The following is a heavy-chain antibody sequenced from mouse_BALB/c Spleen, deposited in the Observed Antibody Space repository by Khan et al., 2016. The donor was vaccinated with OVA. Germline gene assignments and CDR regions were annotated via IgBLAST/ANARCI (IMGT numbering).Heavy chain of an antibody. Sequence: QVQLKESGPGLVQPSQSLSITCTVSGFSLTNYGVHWIRQSPGRGLEWLGLIWSVGNTDYNAAFISRLTISKDNTQSQVFFKMNSLQVDDTAIYYCARKRGVHYNMDFWGQGISVTVSS. J-gene: IGHJ4*01. CDR3: ARKRGVHYNMDF. CDR1: GFSLTNYG. V-gene: IGHV2-2*01. CDR2: IWSVGNT.